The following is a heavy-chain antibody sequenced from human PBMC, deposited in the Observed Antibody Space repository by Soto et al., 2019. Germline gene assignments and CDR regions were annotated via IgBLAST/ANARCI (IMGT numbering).Heavy chain of an antibody. J-gene: IGHJ4*02. CDR2: IWYDGSNK. D-gene: IGHD1-26*01. V-gene: IGHV3-33*01. CDR3: ARGALEGAPFDY. CDR1: GFTFSSYG. Sequence: GGSLRLSCAACGFTFSSYGMHWVRQAPGKGLEWVAVIWYDGSNKYYADSVKGRFTISRDNSKNTLYLQMNSLRAEDTAVYYCARGALEGAPFDYWGQGTLVTVSS.